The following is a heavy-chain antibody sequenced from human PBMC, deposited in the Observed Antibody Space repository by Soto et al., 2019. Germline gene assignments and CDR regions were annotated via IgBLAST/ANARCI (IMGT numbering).Heavy chain of an antibody. CDR1: GFTFSSYS. CDR2: ISSSSSTI. CDR3: ARGIQYCSGGSCYLFDY. Sequence: EVQLVESGGCLGQPGGSLRLACAVSGFTFSSYSMNWVRDAPGKGLEWGSYISSSSSTIYYADSVKGRFTISRDNAKNSLYLQMNSLRDEDTAVYDCARGIQYCSGGSCYLFDYWGQGTLVTVSS. J-gene: IGHJ4*02. D-gene: IGHD2-15*01. V-gene: IGHV3-48*02.